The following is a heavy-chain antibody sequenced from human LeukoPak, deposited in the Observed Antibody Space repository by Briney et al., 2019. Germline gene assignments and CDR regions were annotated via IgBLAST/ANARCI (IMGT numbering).Heavy chain of an antibody. D-gene: IGHD6-19*01. V-gene: IGHV3-7*04. J-gene: IGHJ3*02. CDR1: GFSFSYYW. CDR2: IKEDGTEK. Sequence: GGSLRLSCAASGFSFSYYWMTWVRQAPGKGLEWVANIKEDGTEKYSVDSVRGRVTISRDNAENSLYLQMNSVRAEDTAVYYCARVIAVARHDAFDIWGQGTMVTVSS. CDR3: ARVIAVARHDAFDI.